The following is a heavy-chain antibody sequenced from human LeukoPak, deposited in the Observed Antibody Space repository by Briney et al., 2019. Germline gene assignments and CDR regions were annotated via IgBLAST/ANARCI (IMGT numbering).Heavy chain of an antibody. CDR3: ARAFRRDGYNYGY. CDR2: INPNSGGT. CDR1: GYTFTGYY. D-gene: IGHD5-24*01. V-gene: IGHV1-2*02. J-gene: IGHJ4*02. Sequence: ASVKVSCKASGYTFTGYYMHWVRQAPGQGLEWMRWINPNSGGTNYAQKFQGRVTMTRDTSISTAYMELSRLRSDDTAVYYCARAFRRDGYNYGYWGQGTLVTVSS.